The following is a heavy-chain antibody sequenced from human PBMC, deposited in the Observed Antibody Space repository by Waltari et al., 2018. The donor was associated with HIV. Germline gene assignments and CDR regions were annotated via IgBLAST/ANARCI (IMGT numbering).Heavy chain of an antibody. CDR2: IIPIFGTA. Sequence: QVQLVQSGAEVKKPGSSVKVSCKASGGTFSSYAISWVRQAPGQGLEWMGGIIPIFGTANYAQKFQGRVTITADESTSTAYMELSSLRSEDTAVYYCARDPSITIFGNDALDIWGQGTMVTVSS. D-gene: IGHD3-3*01. V-gene: IGHV1-69*01. CDR1: GGTFSSYA. CDR3: ARDPSITIFGNDALDI. J-gene: IGHJ3*02.